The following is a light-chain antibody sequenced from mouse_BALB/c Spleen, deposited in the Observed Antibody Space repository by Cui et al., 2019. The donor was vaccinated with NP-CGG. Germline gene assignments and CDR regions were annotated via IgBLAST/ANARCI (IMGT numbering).Light chain of an antibody. CDR3: ALWYSNHWV. CDR2: GTN. CDR1: TGAVTTSNY. Sequence: QAVVNQESGLTTSPGETVTLTCRSSTGAVTTSNYANWVQEKPDHFFTGLIGGTNNRAPGVPARFSGSLIGDKAALTITGAQTEDEAIYFCALWYSNHWVFGGGTKLTVL. V-gene: IGLV1*01. J-gene: IGLJ1*01.